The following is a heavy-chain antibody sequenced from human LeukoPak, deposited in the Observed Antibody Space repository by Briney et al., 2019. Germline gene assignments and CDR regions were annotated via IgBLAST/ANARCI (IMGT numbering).Heavy chain of an antibody. CDR1: GGSISSYY. CDR3: ATEEYIGVGTATAY. CDR2: IHTSGST. J-gene: IGHJ4*02. V-gene: IGHV4-4*07. Sequence: PSETLSLTCTVSGGSISSYYWSWIRQPAGKGVEWIGRIHTSGSTNYSPSLKSRVTMSIDTSKNQFSLKLSSVTAADTAVYYCATEEYIGVGTATAYWGQGTLVTVSS. D-gene: IGHD1-1*01.